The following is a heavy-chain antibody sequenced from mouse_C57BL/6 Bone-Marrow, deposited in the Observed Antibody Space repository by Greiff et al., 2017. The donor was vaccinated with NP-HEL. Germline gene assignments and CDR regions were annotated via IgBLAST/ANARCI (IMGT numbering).Heavy chain of an antibody. CDR3: ASAYYLDY. J-gene: IGHJ4*01. CDR2: IDPNSGGT. CDR1: GYTFTSYW. Sequence: VQLQQPGAELVKPGASVKLSCKASGYTFTSYWMHWVKQRPGRGLEWIGRIDPNSGGTKYNEKFKSKATLTVDKPSSTAYMQLRRLTSEDSAVYYCASAYYLDYWGQGTSVTVSS. D-gene: IGHD2-10*01. V-gene: IGHV1-72*01.